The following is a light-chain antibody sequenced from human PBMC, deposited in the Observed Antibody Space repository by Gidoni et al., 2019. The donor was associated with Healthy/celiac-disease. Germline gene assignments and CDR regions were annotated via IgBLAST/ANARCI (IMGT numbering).Light chain of an antibody. CDR2: GAS. Sequence: EIVMTQSPATLSVSPGERATLACRASQTVSSNLAWYQQKPGQAPRLLIYGASTRATGIPARFIGSGSGTEFTLTISSLQSVDFAVYYCQQYNNWPPWTFGQXTKVEIK. CDR3: QQYNNWPPWT. CDR1: QTVSSN. J-gene: IGKJ1*01. V-gene: IGKV3-15*01.